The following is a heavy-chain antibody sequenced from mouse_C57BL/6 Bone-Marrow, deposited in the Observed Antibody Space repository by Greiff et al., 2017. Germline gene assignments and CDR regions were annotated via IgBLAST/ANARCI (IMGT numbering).Heavy chain of an antibody. V-gene: IGHV14-4*01. CDR3: TRIAY. CDR2: IDPENGDT. Sequence: EVKVEESGAELVRPGASVKLSCTASGFNFKDDYMHWVKQRPEQGLEWIGWIDPENGDTEYASKFQGKATITVDTSSNTAYLQLSSLTSEDTAVYYCTRIAYWGQGTLVTVSA. J-gene: IGHJ3*01. CDR1: GFNFKDDY.